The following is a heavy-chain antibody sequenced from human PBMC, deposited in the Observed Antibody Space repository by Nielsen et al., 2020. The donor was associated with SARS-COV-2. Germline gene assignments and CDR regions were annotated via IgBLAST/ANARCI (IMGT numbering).Heavy chain of an antibody. CDR1: GGSISSSSYY. D-gene: IGHD3-3*01. CDR2: IYYSGST. Sequence: SETLSLTCTVSGGSISSSSYYWGWIRQPPGKGLEWIGSIYYSGSTYYNPSLKSRVTISVDTSKNQFSLKLSSVTAADTAVYYCARGEYYDFWSGYHSQDWWFDPWGQGTLVTVSS. J-gene: IGHJ5*02. V-gene: IGHV4-39*01. CDR3: ARGEYYDFWSGYHSQDWWFDP.